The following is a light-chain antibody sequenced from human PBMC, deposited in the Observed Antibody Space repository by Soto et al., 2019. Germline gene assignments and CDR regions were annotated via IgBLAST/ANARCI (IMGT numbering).Light chain of an antibody. CDR3: QQYNNWPPWT. V-gene: IGKV3-15*01. CDR1: QSVSTN. Sequence: EIVMTQSPATLSVSPGERATLSCRASQSVSTNLAWYQQKPGQAPRLLIYGASTRATGIPVRFSASGSGTEFTLTISSRQSEDFAVYYCQQYNNWPPWTFGQGTKVEIK. CDR2: GAS. J-gene: IGKJ1*01.